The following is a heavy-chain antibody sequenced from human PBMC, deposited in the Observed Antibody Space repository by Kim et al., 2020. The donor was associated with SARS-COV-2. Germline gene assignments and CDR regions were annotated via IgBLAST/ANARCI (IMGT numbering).Heavy chain of an antibody. CDR3: AKYPYYVDYVGPNFLVH. CDR2: ISGSGGGT. J-gene: IGHJ4*02. Sequence: GGSLRLSCAASGFTFSSYAMSWVRQAPGKGLEWVSAISGSGGGTYYADSVKGRFTISRDNFKNTLYLKMNSLRAEDTAVYYCAKYPYYVDYVGPNFLVHWGQGTLVTVSS. D-gene: IGHD4-17*01. V-gene: IGHV3-23*01. CDR1: GFTFSSYA.